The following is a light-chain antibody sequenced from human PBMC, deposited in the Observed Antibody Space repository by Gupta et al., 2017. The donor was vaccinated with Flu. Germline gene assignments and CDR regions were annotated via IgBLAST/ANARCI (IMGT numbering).Light chain of an antibody. Sequence: ERATLSCRASQSVRGSHLTWYQQKPGQAPRLLISGASYRATGIPDRFSGSGSGTDFTLIINRLEPEDFAVYYCQQYSNTGFTFGPGTTVEMK. V-gene: IGKV3-20*01. CDR2: GAS. J-gene: IGKJ3*01. CDR3: QQYSNTGFT. CDR1: QSVRGSH.